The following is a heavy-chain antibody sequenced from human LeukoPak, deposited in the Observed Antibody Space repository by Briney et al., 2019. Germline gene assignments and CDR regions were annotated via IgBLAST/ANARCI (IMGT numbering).Heavy chain of an antibody. D-gene: IGHD1-26*01. CDR1: GFTFSAST. Sequence: GSLRLSCAASGFTFSASTMNWVRQAPGQGLEWGSSISSSGSYIYYADSVKGRFTISRDNAHNSLYLRMTSLRAEDTAVYYCVRGSLLKGAFDYWGQGILVTVSS. CDR2: ISSSGSYI. V-gene: IGHV3-21*01. J-gene: IGHJ4*02. CDR3: VRGSLLKGAFDY.